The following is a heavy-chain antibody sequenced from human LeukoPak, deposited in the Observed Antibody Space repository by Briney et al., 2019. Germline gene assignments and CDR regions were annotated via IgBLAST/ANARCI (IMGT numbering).Heavy chain of an antibody. Sequence: GGSLRLSCAASGFTFSSYWMSWVRQAAGKGLEWVANIKQDGSQKYYVDSVKGRFTISRDNAKNSLYLQMNSLRAEDTAVYYCAREFGYYDFWSGYFDNHFDYWGQGTLVTVSS. D-gene: IGHD3-3*01. V-gene: IGHV3-7*01. J-gene: IGHJ4*02. CDR2: IKQDGSQK. CDR3: AREFGYYDFWSGYFDNHFDY. CDR1: GFTFSSYW.